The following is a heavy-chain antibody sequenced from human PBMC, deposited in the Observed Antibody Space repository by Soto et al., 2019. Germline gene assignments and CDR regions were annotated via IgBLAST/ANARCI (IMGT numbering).Heavy chain of an antibody. D-gene: IGHD6-19*01. CDR1: GFTFSSYA. CDR2: ISYDGSNK. Sequence: QVQLVESGGGVVQPGRSLRLSCAASGFTFSSYAMHWVRQAPGKGLEWVAVISYDGSNKYYADSVKGRFTISRDNSENTLYLQMNSLRAEDTAVYYCAREGMVYSSGWYHDDAFDIWGQGTMVTVSS. V-gene: IGHV3-30-3*01. J-gene: IGHJ3*02. CDR3: AREGMVYSSGWYHDDAFDI.